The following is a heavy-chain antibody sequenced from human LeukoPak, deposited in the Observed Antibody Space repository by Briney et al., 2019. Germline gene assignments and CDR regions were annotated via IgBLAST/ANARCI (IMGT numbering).Heavy chain of an antibody. J-gene: IGHJ6*03. CDR1: GFTFDDYG. Sequence: PGGSLRLSCAASGFTFDDYGLSWVRQVPGKGLEWVSGLNWNGASTGYADSVKGRFTISRDNSKNTLYLQMKSLRAEDTAVYYCAKGGGYEAQYYYYYLDVWGKGTTVTISS. D-gene: IGHD5-12*01. V-gene: IGHV3-20*04. CDR2: LNWNGAST. CDR3: AKGGGYEAQYYYYYLDV.